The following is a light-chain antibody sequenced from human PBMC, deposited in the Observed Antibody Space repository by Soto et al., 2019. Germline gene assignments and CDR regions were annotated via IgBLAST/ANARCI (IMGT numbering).Light chain of an antibody. J-gene: IGKJ4*01. V-gene: IGKV4-1*01. CDR3: QQYYITPLT. CDR2: WAA. CDR1: QSVLYSTNNKNY. Sequence: DIVMTQSPDSLAVSLGERATINCKSSQSVLYSTNNKNYLAWYQQKPGQPPKLLIYWAATRESGVPDRFSGSGSGTEFTLTISSLQAEDVAVYYCQQYYITPLTFGGGTKFEIK.